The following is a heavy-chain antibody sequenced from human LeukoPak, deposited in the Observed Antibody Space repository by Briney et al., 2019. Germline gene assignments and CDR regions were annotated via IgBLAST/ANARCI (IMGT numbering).Heavy chain of an antibody. CDR2: IYPGDSDT. J-gene: IGHJ4*02. Sequence: GASLQISCKGSGSIFTSYWIGWLRQMPGKGLEWMGIIYPGDSDTRYSPSFQGQVTISADKSISTAYLQWSSLKASDTAMYYCARGDSSPSSFDYWGQGTLVTVSS. V-gene: IGHV5-51*01. D-gene: IGHD3-22*01. CDR3: ARGDSSPSSFDY. CDR1: GSIFTSYW.